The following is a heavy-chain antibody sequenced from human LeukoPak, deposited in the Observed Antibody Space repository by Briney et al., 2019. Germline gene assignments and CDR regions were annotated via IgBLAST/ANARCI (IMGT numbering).Heavy chain of an antibody. Sequence: SETLSLTCTVSGYSISSGYYWGWIRQPPGKGLEWIGSIYHSGSTYYNPSLKSRVTISVDTSKNQFSLKLSSVTAADTAVYYCARVLYDYVWGSYRHDAFDIWGQGTMVTVSS. CDR2: IYHSGST. D-gene: IGHD3-16*02. CDR3: ARVLYDYVWGSYRHDAFDI. CDR1: GYSISSGYY. V-gene: IGHV4-38-2*02. J-gene: IGHJ3*02.